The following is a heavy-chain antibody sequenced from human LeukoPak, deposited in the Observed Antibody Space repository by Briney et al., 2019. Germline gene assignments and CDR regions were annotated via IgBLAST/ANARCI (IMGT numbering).Heavy chain of an antibody. V-gene: IGHV3-7*01. CDR2: IKQDGSEK. CDR3: AATWTDFWSGYYYDY. CDR1: GFTFSSYW. Sequence: GGSLRLPCAASGFTFSSYWMSWVRQAPGKGLEWVANIKQDGSEKYYVDSVKGRFTISRDNAKNSLYLQMNSLRAEDPAVYYCAATWTDFWSGYYYDYWGQGTLVTVSS. J-gene: IGHJ4*02. D-gene: IGHD3-3*01.